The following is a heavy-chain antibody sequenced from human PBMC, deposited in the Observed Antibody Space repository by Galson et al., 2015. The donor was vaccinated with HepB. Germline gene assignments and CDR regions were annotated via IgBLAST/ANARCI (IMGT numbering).Heavy chain of an antibody. J-gene: IGHJ4*02. V-gene: IGHV3-7*03. CDR2: IKEDGSEK. CDR1: GFTFSNYW. CDR3: ARGRYCSSTSYLYYFDY. Sequence: SLRLSCAASGFTFSNYWMSWVRQAPGKGLEWVANIKEDGSEKYYVDSVKGRFTISRDNANNSLYLQMNSLRAEDTAVYYCARGRYCSSTSYLYYFDYWGQGTLVTVSS. D-gene: IGHD2-2*01.